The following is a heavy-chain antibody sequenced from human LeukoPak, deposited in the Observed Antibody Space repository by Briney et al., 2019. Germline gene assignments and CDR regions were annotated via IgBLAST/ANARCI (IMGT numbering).Heavy chain of an antibody. J-gene: IGHJ1*01. CDR1: GGSISSYY. CDR2: IYYSGST. CDR3: ARGPYNIVVVPAAKTTSDYFQH. Sequence: ASETLSLTCTVSGGSISSYYWSWIRQPPGKGLEWIGYIYYSGSTNYNPSLKSRVTISVDTSKNQFSLKLSSVTAADTAVYYCARGPYNIVVVPAAKTTSDYFQHWGQGTLVTVSS. D-gene: IGHD2-2*01. V-gene: IGHV4-59*12.